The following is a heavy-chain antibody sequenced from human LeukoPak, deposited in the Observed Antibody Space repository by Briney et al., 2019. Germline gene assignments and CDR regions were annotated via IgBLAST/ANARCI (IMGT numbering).Heavy chain of an antibody. CDR1: GDSVSRSDSY. J-gene: IGHJ1*01. Sequence: SETLSLTCSVSGDSVSRSDSYWDWIRQPPGKGREWIGTIYYSGRTYYSPSLKSRVTMSVDPHNNQFSLNLRSVTAADTALYYCARRRYYDGSGYLEWGQGTLLSVSS. CDR2: IYYSGRT. D-gene: IGHD3-22*01. V-gene: IGHV4-39*01. CDR3: ARRRYYDGSGYLE.